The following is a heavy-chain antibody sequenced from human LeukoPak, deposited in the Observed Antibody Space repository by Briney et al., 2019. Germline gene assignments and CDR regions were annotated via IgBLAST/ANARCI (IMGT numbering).Heavy chain of an antibody. CDR2: INHSGST. V-gene: IGHV4-34*01. CDR3: ARGRGEQLVPSREYYFDY. Sequence: KPSETLSLTCAVYGGSFSGYYWSWIRQPPGKGLEWIGEINHSGSTNYNPSLKSRVTISVDTSKNQFSLKLSSVTAADTAVYYCARGRGEQLVPSREYYFDYWGQGTLVTVSS. CDR1: GGSFSGYY. D-gene: IGHD6-6*01. J-gene: IGHJ4*02.